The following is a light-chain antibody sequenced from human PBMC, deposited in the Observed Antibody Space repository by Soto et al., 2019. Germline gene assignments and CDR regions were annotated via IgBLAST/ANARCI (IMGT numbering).Light chain of an antibody. CDR1: QSVTSN. J-gene: IGKJ3*01. CDR2: GAS. Sequence: EIVMTQSPATLSVSPGERATLSCRASQSVTSNLAWYQQKPGQAPGLLIYGASTRATGIPARFSGSGSGTDFTLTISRLEPEDSAVYYCQQYGSSPFTFGPGTKVD. V-gene: IGKV3-15*01. CDR3: QQYGSSPFT.